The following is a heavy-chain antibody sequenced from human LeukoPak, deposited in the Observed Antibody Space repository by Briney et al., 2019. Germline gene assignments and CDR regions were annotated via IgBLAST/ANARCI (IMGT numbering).Heavy chain of an antibody. V-gene: IGHV1-2*02. CDR2: FNPASGGT. CDR3: ARGLYYGGNQRAHGAFDI. J-gene: IGHJ3*02. D-gene: IGHD4-23*01. Sequence: GASVKVSCKASGYIFTDYYMHWVRQAPGQGLEWMGWFNPASGGTKYAQKFQGRVTMTRDTSINTAYMELSSLGLDDTAVYYCARGLYYGGNQRAHGAFDIWGQGTLVTVSS. CDR1: GYIFTDYY.